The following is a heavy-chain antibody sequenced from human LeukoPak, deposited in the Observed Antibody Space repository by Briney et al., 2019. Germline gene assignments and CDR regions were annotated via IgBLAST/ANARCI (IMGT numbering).Heavy chain of an antibody. CDR2: IYTNGDT. D-gene: IGHD1-26*01. CDR3: VRAAWELLN. V-gene: IGHV3-53*01. CDR1: GFSVSSYY. J-gene: IGHJ4*02. Sequence: GGSLRLSCAASGFSVSSYYMNWVRQAPGKELEWVSVIYTNGDTSHADSVKGRFTISRDSSKNTLYLHMNSLKAEDTAVYYCVRAAWELLNWGQGTLVTVSS.